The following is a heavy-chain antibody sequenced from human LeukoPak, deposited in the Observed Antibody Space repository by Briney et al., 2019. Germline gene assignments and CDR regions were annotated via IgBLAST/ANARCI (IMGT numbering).Heavy chain of an antibody. D-gene: IGHD3-22*01. CDR3: ARDKNYYYDSSGYYDY. CDR1: GGTFSSYA. CDR2: IIPIFGTA. Sequence: SVKVSCKASGGTFSSYAISWVRQAPGQGLEWMGGIIPIFGTANYAQKFQGRVTITTDESTSTAYMELSSLRSEDTAVCYCARDKNYYYDSSGYYDYWGQGTLVTVSS. V-gene: IGHV1-69*05. J-gene: IGHJ4*02.